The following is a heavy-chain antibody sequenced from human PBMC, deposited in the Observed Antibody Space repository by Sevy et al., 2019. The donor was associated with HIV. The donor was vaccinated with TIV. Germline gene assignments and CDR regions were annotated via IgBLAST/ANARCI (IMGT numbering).Heavy chain of an antibody. J-gene: IGHJ4*02. CDR1: GFTFNSYG. Sequence: GGSLRLSCAASGFTFNSYGMHWVRQAPGKGLEWVALIWYDGSNRSYVDSVKGRFTVSRDNSKNTLYLQMNSLRAEDTAVYYCAREGLAADGIRYYFEYWGQGTLVTGSS. CDR2: IWYDGSNR. V-gene: IGHV3-33*01. D-gene: IGHD6-25*01. CDR3: AREGLAADGIRYYFEY.